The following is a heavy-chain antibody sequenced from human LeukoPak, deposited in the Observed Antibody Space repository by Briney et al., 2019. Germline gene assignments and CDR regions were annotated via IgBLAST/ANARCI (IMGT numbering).Heavy chain of an antibody. D-gene: IGHD2-8*01. V-gene: IGHV3-30-3*01. J-gene: IGHJ5*02. CDR2: ISYDGSNK. CDR3: MVYAIGNP. Sequence: GGSLRLSCAASGFTFSSYAMHWVRQAPGKGLEWVAVISYDGSNKYYADSVKGRFTISRDNSKNTLYLQMNSLRAEDTAVYYCMVYAIGNPRGQGTLVTVSS. CDR1: GFTFSSYA.